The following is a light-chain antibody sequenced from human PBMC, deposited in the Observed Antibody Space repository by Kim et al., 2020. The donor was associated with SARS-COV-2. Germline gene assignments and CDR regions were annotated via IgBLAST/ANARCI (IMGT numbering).Light chain of an antibody. Sequence: QSFTISCTGTSSDVGGYNYVSWYQQHPGKAPKLMIYDVSKRPSGVPDRFSGSKSGNTASLTISGLQAEDVADYYCCSYAGSYTLYVFGTGTKVTVL. J-gene: IGLJ1*01. V-gene: IGLV2-11*01. CDR3: CSYAGSYTLYV. CDR2: DVS. CDR1: SSDVGGYNY.